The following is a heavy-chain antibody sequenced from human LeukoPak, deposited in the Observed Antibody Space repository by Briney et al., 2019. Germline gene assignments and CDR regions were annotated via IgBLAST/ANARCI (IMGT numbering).Heavy chain of an antibody. D-gene: IGHD2-2*01. CDR1: GGSFSVYY. J-gene: IGHJ4*02. CDR2: INHSGST. Sequence: SETLSLTCAVYGGSFSVYYWSWIRQPPGKGLEWIGEINHSGSTNYNPSLKSRVTISVDTSKNQFSLKLSSVTAADTAVYYCASRYCSSTSCYYFDYWGQGTLVTVSS. CDR3: ASRYCSSTSCYYFDY. V-gene: IGHV4-34*01.